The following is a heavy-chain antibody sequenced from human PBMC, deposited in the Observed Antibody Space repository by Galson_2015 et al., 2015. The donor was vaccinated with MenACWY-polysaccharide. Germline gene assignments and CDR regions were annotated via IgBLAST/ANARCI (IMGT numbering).Heavy chain of an antibody. CDR2: IKKDGSEK. CDR3: ARGHYGMDV. CDR1: GFTFSSYW. Sequence: SLRLSCAASGFTFSSYWMTWVRQAPGKGLEWVANIKKDGSEKYYVDSVKGRFTISRDNSKNSLYLQMHSLRAKDTAVYSCARGHYGMDVWGQGTTVTVSS. V-gene: IGHV3-7*01. J-gene: IGHJ6*02.